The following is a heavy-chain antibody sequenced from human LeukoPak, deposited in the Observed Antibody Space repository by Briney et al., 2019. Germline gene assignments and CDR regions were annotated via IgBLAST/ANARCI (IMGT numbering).Heavy chain of an antibody. CDR1: GFIINNYV. CDR2: IQYDGGDE. J-gene: IGHJ1*01. Sequence: GGSLRLSCAASGFIINNYVSPLVRQAPGKGLEWVLIIQYDGGDEKYANSIKGRLTNSRDNAKNMMYLQINSLRVEDTAYYFCARGPGMMTGAHFQHWGQGTLVTVSS. D-gene: IGHD1-14*01. CDR3: ARGPGMMTGAHFQH. V-gene: IGHV3-30*02.